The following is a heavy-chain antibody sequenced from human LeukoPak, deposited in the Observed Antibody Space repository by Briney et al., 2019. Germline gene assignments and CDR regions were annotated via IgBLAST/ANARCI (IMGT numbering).Heavy chain of an antibody. J-gene: IGHJ6*03. CDR3: ARGRTGYHLLPTKKNYSYYYMDV. CDR2: FYYTGST. V-gene: IGHV4-39*01. CDR1: GGSVTSNYYY. D-gene: IGHD2-2*01. Sequence: SETLSLTCTVSGGSVTSNYYYWGWIRQPPGKGLEWIGSFYYTGSTYYNPSLKSRVTISVDTSKNQFSLKLSSVTAADTAVYYCARGRTGYHLLPTKKNYSYYYMDVWGTGTTVTVSS.